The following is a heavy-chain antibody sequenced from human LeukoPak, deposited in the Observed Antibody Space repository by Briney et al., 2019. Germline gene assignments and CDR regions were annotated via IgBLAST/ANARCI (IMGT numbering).Heavy chain of an antibody. V-gene: IGHV3-21*01. D-gene: IGHD5-12*01. CDR3: ARDLGGYDSY. Sequence: GGSLRLSCAASGFMFNGYSMTWVRQAPGKGLEWVSYISGGSDYIFYTDSVKGRFSISRDNAKKSLYLQLNSLRVEDTAVYYCARDLGGYDSYWGQGTLVTVSS. J-gene: IGHJ4*02. CDR2: ISGGSDYI. CDR1: GFMFNGYS.